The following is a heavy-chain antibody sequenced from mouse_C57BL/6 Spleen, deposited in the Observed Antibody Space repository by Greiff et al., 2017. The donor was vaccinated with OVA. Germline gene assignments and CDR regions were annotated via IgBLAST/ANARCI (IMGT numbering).Heavy chain of an antibody. D-gene: IGHD4-1*01. V-gene: IGHV5-6*02. CDR1: GFTFSSYG. CDR2: ISSGGSYT. CDR3: ARLTGNYFDY. Sequence: DVMLVESGGDLMKPGGSLKLSCAASGFTFSSYGMSWVRQTPDKRLEWVATISSGGSYTYYPDSVKGRFTISRDNAKNTLYLQMSSLKSEDTAMYYCARLTGNYFDYWGQGTTLTVSS. J-gene: IGHJ2*01.